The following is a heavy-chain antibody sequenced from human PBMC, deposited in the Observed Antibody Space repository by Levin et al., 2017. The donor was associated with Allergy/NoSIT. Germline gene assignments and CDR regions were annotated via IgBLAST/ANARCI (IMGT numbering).Heavy chain of an antibody. Sequence: KSSETLSLTCAVSGGSISSGGYSWSWIRQPPGKGLEWIGYIYHSGSTYYNPSLKSRVTISVDRSKNQFSLKLSSVTAADTAVYYCARSNDYGDYSPSFFDYWGQGTLVTVSS. D-gene: IGHD4-17*01. CDR1: GGSISSGGYS. V-gene: IGHV4-30-2*01. CDR2: IYHSGST. CDR3: ARSNDYGDYSPSFFDY. J-gene: IGHJ4*02.